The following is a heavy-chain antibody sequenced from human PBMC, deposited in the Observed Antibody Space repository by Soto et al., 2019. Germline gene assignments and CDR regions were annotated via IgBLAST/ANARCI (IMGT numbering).Heavy chain of an antibody. Sequence: PGGSLRLSCAASGFTFSNYAIHWVRQAPGKGLEWVAVISYDGSNKFYADSVKGRFTISRDNSENTLYLQMNSLRAEDTAVYYCARGVRSENYHWYFDLWGRGTLVTVSS. D-gene: IGHD1-7*01. CDR3: ARGVRSENYHWYFDL. V-gene: IGHV3-30-3*01. J-gene: IGHJ2*01. CDR2: ISYDGSNK. CDR1: GFTFSNYA.